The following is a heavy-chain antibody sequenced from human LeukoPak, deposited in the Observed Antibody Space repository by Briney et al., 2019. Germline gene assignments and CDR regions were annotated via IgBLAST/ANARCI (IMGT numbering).Heavy chain of an antibody. Sequence: SETLSPTCTVSGDSISGSNYYWGWICQPPGMGLEWIGSIYYSGRTYYNPSLKSRVTISVDTSKNQFSLRLSSVTAADTAVYYCARHEEEDGYNAKTFHYWGQGTLVTVSS. D-gene: IGHD5-24*01. CDR1: GDSISGSNYY. V-gene: IGHV4-39*01. J-gene: IGHJ4*02. CDR2: IYYSGRT. CDR3: ARHEEEDGYNAKTFHY.